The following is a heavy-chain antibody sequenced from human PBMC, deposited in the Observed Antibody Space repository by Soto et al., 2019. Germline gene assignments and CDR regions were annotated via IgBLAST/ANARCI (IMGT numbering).Heavy chain of an antibody. CDR2: ISSSSITI. D-gene: IGHD6-6*01. V-gene: IGHV3-48*01. CDR1: GFTFSGYS. J-gene: IGHJ4*02. CDR3: ARDRVAARFPFDY. Sequence: EVHLVESGGGLVQPGGSLRLSCAASGFTFSGYSMNWVRQAPGKGLEWVSFISSSSITIYYADSVKGRFTISRDNAKNSLYLQMNSLRAEDTAVYYCARDRVAARFPFDYWGQGTLVTVSS.